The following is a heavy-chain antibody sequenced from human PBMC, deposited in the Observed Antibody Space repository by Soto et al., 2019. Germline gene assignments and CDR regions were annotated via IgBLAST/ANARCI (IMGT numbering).Heavy chain of an antibody. CDR3: ARERYYDFWSGYYNYFDY. J-gene: IGHJ4*02. CDR2: INPNSGGT. Sequence: ASVKVSCRASGYTFTVYYMHWVRQAPGQGREWMGWINPNSGGTNYAQKFQGRVTMTRDTSISTAYMELSRLRSDDTAVYYCARERYYDFWSGYYNYFDYWGQGTLVTVSS. V-gene: IGHV1-2*02. CDR1: GYTFTVYY. D-gene: IGHD3-3*01.